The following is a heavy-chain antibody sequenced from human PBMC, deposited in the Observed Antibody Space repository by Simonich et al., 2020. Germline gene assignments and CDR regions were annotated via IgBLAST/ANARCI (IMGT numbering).Heavy chain of an antibody. CDR1: GFTFSSYG. V-gene: IGHV3-33*01. CDR2: IWYDGIKK. CDR3: ARDRCTNGVCLDV. J-gene: IGHJ6*04. D-gene: IGHD2-8*01. Sequence: QVQLVESGGGVVQPGRSLRLSCAASGFTFSSYGMHWVRQAPGKGLGWVAVIWYDGIKKYYADSVKGRFTISRDNSKNTLYLQMNSLRAEDTAVYYCARDRCTNGVCLDVWGKGTTVTVSS.